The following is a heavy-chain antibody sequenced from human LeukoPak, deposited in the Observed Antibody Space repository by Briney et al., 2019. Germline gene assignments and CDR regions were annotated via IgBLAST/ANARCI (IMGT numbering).Heavy chain of an antibody. Sequence: ASVKVSCKASGYTFTSYYMHWVRQAPGQGLEWMGIINPSGGSTSYAQKFQGRVTMTRDTSTSTVYMELSSLRSEDTAVYYCARELVGATASMPRGAFDIWGQGTMVTVSS. CDR1: GYTFTSYY. CDR3: ARELVGATASMPRGAFDI. J-gene: IGHJ3*02. V-gene: IGHV1-46*01. CDR2: INPSGGST. D-gene: IGHD1-26*01.